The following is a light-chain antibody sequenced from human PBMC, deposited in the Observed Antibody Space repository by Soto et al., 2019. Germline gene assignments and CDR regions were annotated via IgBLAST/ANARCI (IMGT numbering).Light chain of an antibody. V-gene: IGLV2-11*01. CDR3: CSFAGGYIYV. CDR1: SSDVGGYNY. CDR2: DVN. J-gene: IGLJ1*01. Sequence: QSALTQPRSVSGSPGQSVTISCTGTSSDVGGYNYVSWYQQHPGKAPKLMIYDVNKRPSGVPDSFSGSKSGNTDSLTISGLHADDEADYYCCSFAGGYIYVFGTGTKLTVL.